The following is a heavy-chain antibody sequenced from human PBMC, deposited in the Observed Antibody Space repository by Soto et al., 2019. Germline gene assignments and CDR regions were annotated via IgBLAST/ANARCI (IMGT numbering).Heavy chain of an antibody. CDR1: GYTFTNYA. Sequence: QVQLVQSGAEVKKPGASVKVSCKASGYTFTNYAIHWVRQAPGQRLEWMGWINAGNGNTKYSQKFQGRVTITRDTSASTAYRELSSLRSEDTAVYYCARDTALLDYWGQGTLVTVSS. V-gene: IGHV1-3*01. J-gene: IGHJ4*02. CDR3: ARDTALLDY. D-gene: IGHD2-2*02. CDR2: INAGNGNT.